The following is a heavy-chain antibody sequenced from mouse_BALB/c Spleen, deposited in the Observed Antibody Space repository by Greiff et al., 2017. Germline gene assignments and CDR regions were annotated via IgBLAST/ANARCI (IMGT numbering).Heavy chain of an antibody. CDR1: GYTFTSYT. V-gene: IGHV1S26*01. D-gene: IGHD2-14*01. J-gene: IGHJ1*01. CDR3: ARSGGYEWYFDV. Sequence: VQLKESGPELVKPGASVKMSCKASGYTFTSYTMHWVKQRPGQGLEWIGYINPSSGYTNYNQKFKDKATLTADKSSSTAYMQLSSLTSEDSAVYYCARSGGYEWYFDVWGAGTTVTVSS. CDR2: INPSSGYT.